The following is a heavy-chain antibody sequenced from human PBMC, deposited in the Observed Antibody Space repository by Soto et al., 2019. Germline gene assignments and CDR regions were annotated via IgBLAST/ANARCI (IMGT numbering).Heavy chain of an antibody. J-gene: IGHJ5*02. CDR2: INHSGNT. CDR1: VASLSDNY. V-gene: IGHV4-34*01. CDR3: ARGRREFDA. Sequence: SETLSLTCAVYVASLSDNYCNWLRHPPGKWIEWSGEINHSGNTNYNPSLRSRVTISIDTSKKQLSLNLRSVSAADTAVYYCARGRREFDAWGQGTRVTVSS.